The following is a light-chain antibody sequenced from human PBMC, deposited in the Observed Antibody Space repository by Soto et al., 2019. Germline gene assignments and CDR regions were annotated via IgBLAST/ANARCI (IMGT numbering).Light chain of an antibody. CDR1: QSVADNY. Sequence: DIVLTQSPGTLSLSPGDRATLSCKASQSVADNYLAWYQQKPGQAPRLLISGASSRATGIPARFSGSGSGTDFTLTISRLEPEDFAVYFCQQYGSSPPITFGQGTRLE. CDR3: QQYGSSPPIT. CDR2: GAS. J-gene: IGKJ5*01. V-gene: IGKV3-20*01.